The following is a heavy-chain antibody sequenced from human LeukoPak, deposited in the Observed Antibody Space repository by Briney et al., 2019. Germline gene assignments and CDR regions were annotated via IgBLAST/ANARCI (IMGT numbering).Heavy chain of an antibody. D-gene: IGHD3-3*01. CDR1: GYTFTYRY. Sequence: GSSVKVSCKASGYTFTYRYLHWVRQAPGQALEWMGCITPFDGNNNYAQKFQDRVTITRDRSMNTAYMEVSSLRSEDTAVYYCAKDQFLESPYYYYYMDVWGKGTTVTVSS. CDR3: AKDQFLESPYYYYYMDV. CDR2: ITPFDGNN. V-gene: IGHV1-45*02. J-gene: IGHJ6*03.